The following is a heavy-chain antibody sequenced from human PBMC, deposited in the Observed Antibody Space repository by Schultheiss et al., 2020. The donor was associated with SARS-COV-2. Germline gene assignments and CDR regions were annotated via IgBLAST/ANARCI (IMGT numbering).Heavy chain of an antibody. J-gene: IGHJ4*02. CDR1: GGSFSGYY. D-gene: IGHD4-23*01. CDR2: IYTSGST. V-gene: IGHV4-59*10. Sequence: SETLSLTCAVYGGSFSGYYWSWIRQPAGKGLEWIGRIYTSGSTNYNPSLKSRVTMSVDTSKNQFSLKLSSVTAADTAVYYCARHGGGLYYFDYWGQGTLVTVSS. CDR3: ARHGGGLYYFDY.